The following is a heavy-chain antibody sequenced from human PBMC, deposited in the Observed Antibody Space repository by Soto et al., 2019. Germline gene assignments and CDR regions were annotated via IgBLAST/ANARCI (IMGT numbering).Heavy chain of an antibody. CDR3: TTVTTVNYHYYYLAV. D-gene: IGHD4-17*01. V-gene: IGHV3-15*01. Sequence: GGSLRLSCAASGFTFINAWMSWVRQAPGKGLEWVGRIKSKTDGGTTDYAAPVKGRFTISRDDSKNTLYLQMNSLKTEDTAVYYCTTVTTVNYHYYYLAVWGKGTTVPVSS. J-gene: IGHJ6*03. CDR2: IKSKTDGGTT. CDR1: GFTFINAW.